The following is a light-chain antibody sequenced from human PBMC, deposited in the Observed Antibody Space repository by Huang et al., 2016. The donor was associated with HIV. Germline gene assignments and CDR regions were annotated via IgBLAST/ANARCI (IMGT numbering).Light chain of an antibody. CDR3: MQGTHWPYT. J-gene: IGKJ2*01. CDR2: KVS. CDR1: QSLVHSDGDNY. V-gene: IGKV2-30*02. Sequence: DAVMTQSPLSLPVTLGQPTSISCRSSQSLVHSDGDNYLNWFQQRTGQSPRRLIYKVSTRYSGVPDRFSGSGSCSYFTLEISWVEAEDVGIYYCMQGTHWPYTFGQGTKLEIK.